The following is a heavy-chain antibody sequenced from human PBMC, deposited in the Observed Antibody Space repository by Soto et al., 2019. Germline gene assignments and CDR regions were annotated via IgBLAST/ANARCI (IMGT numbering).Heavy chain of an antibody. CDR3: ARDRMWLVRYYYYYGMDV. D-gene: IGHD6-19*01. CDR2: INPSGGST. CDR1: GYTFTSYY. Sequence: ASVKVSCKASGYTFTSYYMHWVRQAPGRGLEWMGIINPSGGSTSYAQKFQGRVTMTRDTSTSTVYMELSSLRSEDTAVYYCARDRMWLVRYYYYYGMDVWGQGTTVTVSS. J-gene: IGHJ6*02. V-gene: IGHV1-46*01.